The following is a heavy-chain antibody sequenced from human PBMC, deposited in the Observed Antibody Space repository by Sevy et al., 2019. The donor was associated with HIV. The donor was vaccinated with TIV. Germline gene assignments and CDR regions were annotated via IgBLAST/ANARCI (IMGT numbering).Heavy chain of an antibody. J-gene: IGHJ4*02. CDR3: AKAQGDYVWGTFRDY. CDR1: GFTFSIYA. CDR2: LSGSGGST. Sequence: GGSLRLSCAASGFTFSIYAMSWVRQAPGKGLEWVSGLSGSGGSTYYADSVKRRFTISRDNSKNTLYLQMNSLRAEDTAVYYCAKAQGDYVWGTFRDYWGQGTLVTVSS. V-gene: IGHV3-23*01. D-gene: IGHD3-16*02.